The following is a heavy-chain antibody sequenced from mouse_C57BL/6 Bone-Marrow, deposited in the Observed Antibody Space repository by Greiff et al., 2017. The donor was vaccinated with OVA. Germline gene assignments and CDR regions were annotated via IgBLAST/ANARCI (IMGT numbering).Heavy chain of an antibody. D-gene: IGHD2-1*01. Sequence: ESGPGLVKPSQSLSLTCSVTGYSITSGYYWNWIRQFPGNKLEWMGYISYDGSNNYNPSLKNRISITRDTSKNQLFLKLNSVTTEDTATYYCARDGNYFFYAMDYWGQGTSVTVSS. V-gene: IGHV3-6*01. J-gene: IGHJ4*01. CDR2: ISYDGSN. CDR3: ARDGNYFFYAMDY. CDR1: GYSITSGYY.